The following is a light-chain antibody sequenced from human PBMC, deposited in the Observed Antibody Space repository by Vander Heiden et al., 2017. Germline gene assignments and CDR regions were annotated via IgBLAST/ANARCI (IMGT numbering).Light chain of an antibody. CDR2: KDS. CDR1: ALPKQY. J-gene: IGLJ2*01. CDR3: QSADSSGTVV. V-gene: IGLV3-25*03. Sequence: SYELTQPPSVSVSPGQTARITCSGDALPKQYAYWYQQKPGQAPVLVIYKDSERTSGIPERFSGSSAGTTVTLTISGVQEEDEADYYCQSADSSGTVVFGGGTKLTVL.